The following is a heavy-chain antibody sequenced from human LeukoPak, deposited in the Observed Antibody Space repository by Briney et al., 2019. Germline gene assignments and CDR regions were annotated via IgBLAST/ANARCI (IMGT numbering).Heavy chain of an antibody. J-gene: IGHJ6*03. D-gene: IGHD3-3*01. V-gene: IGHV3-20*04. CDR2: INWNGGST. CDR3: ARESRITIFGVVTDLYYYYMDV. Sequence: GGSLRLSCAASGFTSDDYGMSWVRQAPGKGLEWVSGINWNGGSTGYADSVKGRFTISRDNAKNSLYLQMNSLRAEDTALCYCARESRITIFGVVTDLYYYYMDVWGKGTTVTVSS. CDR1: GFTSDDYG.